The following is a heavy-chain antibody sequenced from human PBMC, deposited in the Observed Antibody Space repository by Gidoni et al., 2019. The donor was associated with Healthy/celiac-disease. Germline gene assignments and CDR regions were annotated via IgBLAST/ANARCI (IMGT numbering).Heavy chain of an antibody. J-gene: IGHJ6*02. CDR3: ASSKNYYYYYGMDV. CDR2: IDPSDSYT. V-gene: IGHV5-10-1*03. Sequence: EVQLVQSGPEVKKPGESPRISCKGSGYSFTSYWISWVRQMPGKGLEWMGRIDPSDSYTNYSQSFQGNVTISADKSISTAYLQWSSLKASDTAMYYCASSKNYYYYYGMDVWGQGTTVTVSS. CDR1: GYSFTSYW.